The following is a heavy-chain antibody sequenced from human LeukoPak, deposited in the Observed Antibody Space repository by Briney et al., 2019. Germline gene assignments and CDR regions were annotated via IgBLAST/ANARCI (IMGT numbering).Heavy chain of an antibody. D-gene: IGHD6-19*01. CDR1: GGSISSYY. CDR2: IYYNGAT. J-gene: IGHJ4*02. Sequence: SETLSLTCTVSGGSISSYYWSWIRQPPGKGLEWIGYIYYNGATDYNPSLKSRVTISVDTSKNEFSLKLSSVTAADTALYYCAGRTVTNGWFRIDYWGQGSLVIVSS. CDR3: AGRTVTNGWFRIDY. V-gene: IGHV4-59*08.